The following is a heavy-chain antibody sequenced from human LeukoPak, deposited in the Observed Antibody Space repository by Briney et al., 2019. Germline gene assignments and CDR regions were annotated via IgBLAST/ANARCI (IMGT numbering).Heavy chain of an antibody. CDR3: ARVVMATINPFDY. CDR2: INHSGST. Sequence: PSETLSLTCAVYGGSFSGYYWSWIRQPPGKGLEWIGEINHSGSTNYNPSLKSRVTISVDTSKNQFSLKLSSVTAADTAVYYCARVVMATINPFDYWGQGTQVTVSS. CDR1: GGSFSGYY. D-gene: IGHD5-24*01. V-gene: IGHV4-34*01. J-gene: IGHJ4*02.